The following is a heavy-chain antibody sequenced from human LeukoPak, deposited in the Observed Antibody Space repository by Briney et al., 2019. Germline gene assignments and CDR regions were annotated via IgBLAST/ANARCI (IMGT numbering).Heavy chain of an antibody. CDR3: ARHVGYSYGYGRYNWFDP. CDR1: GGSSSGYY. CDR2: INHSGST. V-gene: IGHV4-34*01. Sequence: SETLSLTCAVYGGSSSGYYWSSIRQTPGEGLEWIGEINHSGSTNYNPSLKSRVTISVDTSKNQFSLKLSSVTAADTAVYYCARHVGYSYGYGRYNWFDPWGQGTLVTVSS. J-gene: IGHJ5*02. D-gene: IGHD5-18*01.